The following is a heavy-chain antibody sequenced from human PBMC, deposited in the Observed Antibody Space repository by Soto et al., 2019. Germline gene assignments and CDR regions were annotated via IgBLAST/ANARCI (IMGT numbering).Heavy chain of an antibody. D-gene: IGHD1-7*01. CDR2: IYTDGSRA. CDR3: ARGARNYYYFEY. CDR1: GFSFSSHW. J-gene: IGHJ4*02. V-gene: IGHV3-74*01. Sequence: GGSLRLSCEASGFSFSSHWMHWVRQAPGKGLVWVSRIYTDGSRADYADSVKGRFTISRDNAKNTAYLQLNGLGAEDTAVYYCARGARNYYYFEYWGQGTLVTVSS.